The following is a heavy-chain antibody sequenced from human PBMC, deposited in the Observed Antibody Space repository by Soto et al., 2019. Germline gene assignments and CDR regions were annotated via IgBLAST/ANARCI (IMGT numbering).Heavy chain of an antibody. D-gene: IGHD2-15*01. CDR1: GFSLRTSGLG. V-gene: IGHV2-5*02. Sequence: QITLKESGPPLVKPTQTLTLTCRFSGFSLRTSGLGVGWICQPPGKALEWLALIYCDDDKRYSPSLETRLTVTKYPSKNRVVLTITNMDPVETATYFCAHSIAPRLFDYWGQGILVTVSS. CDR2: IYCDDDK. J-gene: IGHJ4*02. CDR3: AHSIAPRLFDY.